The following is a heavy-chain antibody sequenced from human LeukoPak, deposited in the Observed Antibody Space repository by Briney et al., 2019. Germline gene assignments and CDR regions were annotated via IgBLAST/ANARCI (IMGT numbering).Heavy chain of an antibody. D-gene: IGHD3-22*01. Sequence: SETLSLTCTVSGGSITGYYWNWIRQPAGQGLEWLGRVYSSGVGNYNPSLTSRVTMSVDTSKNQFSLKLTSLTVADTAVYYCAREEFLHEIDSSGYFVYWGQGTLVTVSS. CDR3: AREEFLHEIDSSGYFVY. CDR2: VYSSGVG. CDR1: GGSITGYY. V-gene: IGHV4-4*07. J-gene: IGHJ4*02.